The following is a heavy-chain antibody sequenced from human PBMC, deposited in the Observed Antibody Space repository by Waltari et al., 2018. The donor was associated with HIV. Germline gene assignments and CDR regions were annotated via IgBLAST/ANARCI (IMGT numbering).Heavy chain of an antibody. CDR2: INHSGST. Sequence: QVQLQQWGAGLLKPSETLSLTCAVYGGSFSGYYWSWIRQPPGKGLEWIGEINHSGSTNYNPSLKSRVTISVDTSKNQFSLKLSSVTAADTAVYYCARGGKYSYGRYWYFDLWGRGTLVTVSS. CDR1: GGSFSGYY. D-gene: IGHD5-18*01. V-gene: IGHV4-34*01. J-gene: IGHJ2*01. CDR3: ARGGKYSYGRYWYFDL.